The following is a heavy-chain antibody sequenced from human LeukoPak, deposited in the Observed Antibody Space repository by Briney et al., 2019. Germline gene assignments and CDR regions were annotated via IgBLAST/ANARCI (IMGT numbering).Heavy chain of an antibody. CDR1: GFTFSSYG. CDR2: ISYDGSNK. J-gene: IGHJ6*02. Sequence: GGSLRLSCAASGFTFSSYGMHWVRQAPGKGLEWVAVISYDGSNKYYADSVMGRFTISRDNSKNTLYLQMNSLRAEDTAVYYCAKDSVAMVYYYYYGMDVWGQGTTVTVSS. V-gene: IGHV3-30*18. D-gene: IGHD5-18*01. CDR3: AKDSVAMVYYYYYGMDV.